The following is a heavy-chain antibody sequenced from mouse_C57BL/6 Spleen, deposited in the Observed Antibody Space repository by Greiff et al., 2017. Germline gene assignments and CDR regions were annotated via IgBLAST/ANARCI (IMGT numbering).Heavy chain of an antibody. CDR3: ARHGGKAGYFDY. CDR2: ISKGGGST. Sequence: EVQVVESGGGLVQPGGSLKLSCAASGFTFSDYYMYWVRQTPEKRLEWVAYISKGGGSTSYPDTVKGRFTISRDNDKNTLYLQMIRLKSEDTAMYYCARHGGKAGYFDYWGQGTTLTVSS. CDR1: GFTFSDYY. J-gene: IGHJ2*01. V-gene: IGHV5-12*01.